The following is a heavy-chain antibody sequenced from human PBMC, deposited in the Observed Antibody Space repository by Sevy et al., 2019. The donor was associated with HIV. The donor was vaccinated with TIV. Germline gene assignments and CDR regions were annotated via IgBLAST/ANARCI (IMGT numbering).Heavy chain of an antibody. J-gene: IGHJ4*02. CDR3: ARDGGCSSTSCLLYFDS. V-gene: IGHV3-21*06. CDR1: GFSFSDYY. CDR2: ISGRSSYI. Sequence: GSLRLSCAASGFSFSDYYMNWVRQAPGKGLEWVSSISGRSSYIHYADSVRGRFTISRDNAKNSLYLQMNSLRVDDTAVYFCARDGGCSSTSCLLYFDSWGQGALVTVSS. D-gene: IGHD2-2*01.